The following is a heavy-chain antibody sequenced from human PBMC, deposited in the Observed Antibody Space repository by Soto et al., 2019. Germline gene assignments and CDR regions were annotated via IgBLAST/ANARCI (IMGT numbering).Heavy chain of an antibody. Sequence: EVQLLQSGGGLVQPGGSLRLSCAASGFTFSTYAMAWVRQPPGKGLEWVSTVSGGGDHTYYADSVKGRSTISRDASTNTLYLQMDSLRVEATAVYYCAKSGFADLDYWGQGALVTVSS. D-gene: IGHD1-26*01. CDR3: AKSGFADLDY. J-gene: IGHJ1*01. CDR2: VSGGGDHT. V-gene: IGHV3-23*01. CDR1: GFTFSTYA.